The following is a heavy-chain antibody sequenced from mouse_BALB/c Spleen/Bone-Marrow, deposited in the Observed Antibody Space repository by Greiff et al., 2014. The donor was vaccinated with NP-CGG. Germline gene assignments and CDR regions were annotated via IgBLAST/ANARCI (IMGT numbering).Heavy chain of an antibody. Sequence: VQLQQSGAELVKPGASVKLSCTASGFNIEDTYMHWVRQRPEQGLVWIGRIDPANGNTKYDPKFQGKATITADTSSNTAYLQLSSLTSEDTAVYYCAEITTAAYYVMDYWGQGTSVTVSS. D-gene: IGHD1-2*01. CDR3: AEITTAAYYVMDY. CDR1: GFNIEDTY. J-gene: IGHJ4*01. CDR2: IDPANGNT. V-gene: IGHV14-3*02.